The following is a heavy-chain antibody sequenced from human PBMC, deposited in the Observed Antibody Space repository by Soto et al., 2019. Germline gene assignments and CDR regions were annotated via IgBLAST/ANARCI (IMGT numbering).Heavy chain of an antibody. CDR1: GGSISSGGYY. CDR2: IYYSGGT. V-gene: IGHV4-31*03. J-gene: IGHJ4*02. CDR3: ARDEGGTTAIGG. Sequence: QVQLQESGPGLVKPSQTLSLTCTVSGGSISSGGYYWSWIRQHPGKGLEWIGYIYYSGGTYYNPSLKSRVTITVDTSKNPCSLKLCSVAAADTAVYYCARDEGGTTAIGGWGQGTLVTVSS. D-gene: IGHD1-26*01.